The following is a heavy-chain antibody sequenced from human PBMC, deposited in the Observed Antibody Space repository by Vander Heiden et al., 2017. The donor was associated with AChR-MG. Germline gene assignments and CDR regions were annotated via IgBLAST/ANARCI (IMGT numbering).Heavy chain of an antibody. J-gene: IGHJ4*02. CDR1: GFTFSSYA. V-gene: IGHV3-30-3*01. CDR2: ISNDGSNK. CDR3: ASRGAIQFDY. Sequence: QVQLVESGGGVVQPGRSLRLSGAASGFTFSSYAMHWVRQAPGKGLGWVAVISNDGSNKFYADSVKGRFTISRDNSKNTLLLQINSLRAEDTAVYYCASRGAIQFDYWGQGTLVTVSS. D-gene: IGHD2-2*02.